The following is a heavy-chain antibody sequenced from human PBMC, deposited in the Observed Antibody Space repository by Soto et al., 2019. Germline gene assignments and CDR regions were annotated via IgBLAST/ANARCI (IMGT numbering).Heavy chain of an antibody. CDR1: GGTFSSYA. D-gene: IGHD5-12*01. V-gene: IGHV1-69*13. CDR2: IIPIFGTA. J-gene: IGHJ4*02. Sequence: SVKVSCKASGGTFSSYAISWVRQAPGQGLEWMGGIIPIFGTANYAQKFQGRVTITADESTSTAYMELSSLRSGDTAVYYCARLNTRDGYNSPFDYWGQGTLVTVSS. CDR3: ARLNTRDGYNSPFDY.